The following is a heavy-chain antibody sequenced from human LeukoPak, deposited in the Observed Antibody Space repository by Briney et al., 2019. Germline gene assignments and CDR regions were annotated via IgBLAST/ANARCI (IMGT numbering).Heavy chain of an antibody. CDR1: GFTFSSYA. CDR3: ARDGLLGYCSSTSCPTPTFDY. Sequence: PGRALRLSCAASGFTFSSYAMHWVRQAPGKGREWVAVISYDGSNKYYADSLNGRFTISSDNSTNTLYLQMNSLRAEDTAVYYCARDGLLGYCSSTSCPTPTFDYWGQGTLVTVSS. D-gene: IGHD2-2*01. V-gene: IGHV3-30-3*01. CDR2: ISYDGSNK. J-gene: IGHJ4*02.